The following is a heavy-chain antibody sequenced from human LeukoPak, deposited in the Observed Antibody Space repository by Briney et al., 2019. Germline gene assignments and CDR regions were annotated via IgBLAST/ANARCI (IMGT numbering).Heavy chain of an antibody. CDR3: ARGSAQLDYGDNGDYFDY. D-gene: IGHD4-17*01. J-gene: IGHJ4*02. CDR1: GFSFSTFG. V-gene: IGHV3-23*01. Sequence: GGSLRLSCEASGFSFSTFGMSWARHAPGKGLEWVSSISDTGGATYYPDSVKGRFTVSRDNSKNTLFLQMNSLRAEDTAVYYCARGSAQLDYGDNGDYFDYWGQGTLVTVTS. CDR2: ISDTGGAT.